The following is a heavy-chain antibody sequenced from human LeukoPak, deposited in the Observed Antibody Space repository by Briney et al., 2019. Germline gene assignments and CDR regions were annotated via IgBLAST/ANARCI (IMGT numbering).Heavy chain of an antibody. D-gene: IGHD4-17*01. CDR3: ARNDYGDYGGPAEYFQH. V-gene: IGHV4-38-2*02. CDR2: VYHSGTT. J-gene: IGHJ1*01. CDR1: GYSVSGGYY. Sequence: SETLSLTCTVSGYSVSGGYYWGWIRQPPGKGLEWIGSVYHSGTTYYNPSLKSRVTMSVDTSKNQFSLKMSSVTAADTAVYYCARNDYGDYGGPAEYFQHWGQGTLVTVSS.